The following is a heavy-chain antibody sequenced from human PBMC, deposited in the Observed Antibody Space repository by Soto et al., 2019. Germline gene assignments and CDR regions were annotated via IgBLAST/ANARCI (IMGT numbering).Heavy chain of an antibody. V-gene: IGHV3-23*01. D-gene: IGHD2-15*01. CDR1: GFTFSSHA. CDR3: SSSETSVVTEYYYYMDV. Sequence: GGSLRLSCAASGFTFSSHAMSWVRQAPGKGLEWVSGIICSGGSTYYADSVKGRFTISRDNSKNTLYLQMNTLRAEDTAVYYFSSSETSVVTEYYYYMDVWGKGTTVTVSS. J-gene: IGHJ6*03. CDR2: IICSGGST.